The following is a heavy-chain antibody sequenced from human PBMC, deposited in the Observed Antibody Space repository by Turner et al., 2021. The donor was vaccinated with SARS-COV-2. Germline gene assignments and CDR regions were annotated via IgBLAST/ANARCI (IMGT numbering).Heavy chain of an antibody. CDR2: TSYDGSNK. D-gene: IGHD4-4*01. Sequence: QVQLVESGGGVVQPGGSLRLSCAASGFTFSSYGMHWVRQAPGKGLEWVAVTSYDGSNKDYADSVKGRFTISRDNSKNTLYLQMNSLRAEDTAVYYCAKQQGLYSNPMYYFDYWGQGTLVTVSS. J-gene: IGHJ4*02. CDR3: AKQQGLYSNPMYYFDY. CDR1: GFTFSSYG. V-gene: IGHV3-30*18.